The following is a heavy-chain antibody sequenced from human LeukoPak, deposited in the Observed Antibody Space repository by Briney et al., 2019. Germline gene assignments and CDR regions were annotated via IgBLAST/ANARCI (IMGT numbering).Heavy chain of an antibody. CDR3: ARVGWQWLVFEY. V-gene: IGHV4-39*07. CDR2: IYYSGST. CDR1: GGSISSSSYY. D-gene: IGHD6-19*01. J-gene: IGHJ4*02. Sequence: PSETLSLTCTVSGGSISSSSYYWGWIRQPPGKGLEWIGSIYYSGSTYYNPSLKSRVTISVDTSKNQFSLKLSSVTAADTAVYYCARVGWQWLVFEYWGQGTLVTVSS.